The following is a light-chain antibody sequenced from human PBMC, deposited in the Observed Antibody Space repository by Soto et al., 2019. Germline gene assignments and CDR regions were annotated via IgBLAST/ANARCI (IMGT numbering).Light chain of an antibody. J-gene: IGKJ3*01. Sequence: DIVMTQSPLSLPVTPGEPASISWRSSQSLLHSNGYNYLDWYLQKPGQSPQLLSYFGFSRVSGVPDTVSDSGSGTDLTRKISRVEAEDVGVYYCMQSLQTPVTFGPGTKVDIK. V-gene: IGKV2-28*01. CDR2: FGF. CDR3: MQSLQTPVT. CDR1: QSLLHSNGYNY.